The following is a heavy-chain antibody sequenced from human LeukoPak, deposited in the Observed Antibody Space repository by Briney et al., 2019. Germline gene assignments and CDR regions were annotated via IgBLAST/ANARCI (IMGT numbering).Heavy chain of an antibody. CDR2: IYYSGST. J-gene: IGHJ4*02. CDR1: GGSISSGGYY. D-gene: IGHD4-23*01. V-gene: IGHV4-31*03. Sequence: KPSETLSLTCTVSGGSISSGGYYWSWIRQHPGKGLEWIGYIYYSGSTYYNPSLKSRVTISVDTSKNQFSLKLSSVTAADTAVYYCARWSYGGNSGGNYWGQGTLVTVSS. CDR3: ARWSYGGNSGGNY.